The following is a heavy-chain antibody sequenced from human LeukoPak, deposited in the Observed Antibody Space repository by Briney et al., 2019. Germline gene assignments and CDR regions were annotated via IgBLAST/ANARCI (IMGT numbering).Heavy chain of an antibody. Sequence: SETLSLTCSVSGGSISNNTYYWGWIRQPPGKGLEWIGSAYYSGSTYYNPSLKSRVTISVDTSKNHFSLRLSSVTAADVAVYYCARQFYNYTFYFDHWGQGILVTVSS. V-gene: IGHV4-39*01. D-gene: IGHD1-1*01. CDR2: AYYSGST. CDR1: GGSISNNTYY. J-gene: IGHJ4*02. CDR3: ARQFYNYTFYFDH.